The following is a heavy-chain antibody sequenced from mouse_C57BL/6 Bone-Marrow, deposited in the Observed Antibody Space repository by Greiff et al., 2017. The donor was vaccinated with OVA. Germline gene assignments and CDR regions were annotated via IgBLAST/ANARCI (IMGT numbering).Heavy chain of an antibody. J-gene: IGHJ4*01. CDR1: GYTFTDYY. CDR2: INPNNGGT. CDR3: AIYEVAPYYYAMDY. D-gene: IGHD1-1*01. Sequence: EVQLQQSGPELVKPGASVKISCKASGYTFTDYYMNWVKQSHGKSLEWIGDINPNNGGTSYNQKFKGKATLTVDKSSRTAYMELRSLTSEDSAVYYCAIYEVAPYYYAMDYWGQGTSVTVSS. V-gene: IGHV1-26*01.